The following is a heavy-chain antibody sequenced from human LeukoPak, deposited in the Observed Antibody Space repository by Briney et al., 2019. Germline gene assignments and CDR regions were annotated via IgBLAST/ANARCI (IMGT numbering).Heavy chain of an antibody. V-gene: IGHV3-7*01. Sequence: PGGSLRLSCAASGFTFNSYWMNWVRQAPGKGLEWVANINLDGSEKYYVDSVKGRFTISRDNAKNSLYLQMNSLRAEDTAVYYCASSKVFDYWGQGTLVTVSS. J-gene: IGHJ4*02. CDR1: GFTFNSYW. CDR3: ASSKVFDY. CDR2: INLDGSEK.